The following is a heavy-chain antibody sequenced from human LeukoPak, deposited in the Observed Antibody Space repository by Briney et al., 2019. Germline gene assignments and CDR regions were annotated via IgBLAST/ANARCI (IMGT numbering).Heavy chain of an antibody. V-gene: IGHV3-74*01. Sequence: GGSLRLSCAASGFTFSSYWMHWVRHAPGKGLVWVSLINSDGTTTSYADSVKGRFTISRDNAKNTLYLQMNSLRVEDTAVYYCARGARRYYGPKWGQGTLVTVSS. J-gene: IGHJ4*02. D-gene: IGHD3-10*01. CDR1: GFTFSSYW. CDR2: INSDGTTT. CDR3: ARGARRYYGPK.